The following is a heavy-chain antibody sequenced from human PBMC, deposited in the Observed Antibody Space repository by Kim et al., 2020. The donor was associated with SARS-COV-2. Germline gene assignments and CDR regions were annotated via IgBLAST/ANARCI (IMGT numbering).Heavy chain of an antibody. D-gene: IGHD6-13*01. V-gene: IGHV3-30-3*01. Sequence: GGSLRLSCAASGFTFSSYAMHWVRQAPGKGLEWVAVISYDGSNKYYADSVKGRFTISRDNSKNTLYLQMNSLRAEDTAVYYCARERGSRPDYWGQGTLVTVSS. CDR1: GFTFSSYA. J-gene: IGHJ4*02. CDR3: ARERGSRPDY. CDR2: ISYDGSNK.